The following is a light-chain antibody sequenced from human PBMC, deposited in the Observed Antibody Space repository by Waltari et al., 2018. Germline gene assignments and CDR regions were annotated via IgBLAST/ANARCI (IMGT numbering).Light chain of an antibody. Sequence: QTVVTQEPSLTVSPGGTVTPTCASSTVAVTRGYDPTWFQQKPGQAPRSLIYSISKKHSWTPARFSGSLLGGKAALTLSGAQPEDEAEYYCLLYYGDAQLGVFGGGTKLTVL. J-gene: IGLJ3*02. CDR2: SIS. V-gene: IGLV7-43*01. CDR3: LLYYGDAQLGV. CDR1: TVAVTRGYD.